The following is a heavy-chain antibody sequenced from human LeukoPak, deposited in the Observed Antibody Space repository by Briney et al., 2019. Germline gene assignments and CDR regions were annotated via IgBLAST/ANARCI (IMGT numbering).Heavy chain of an antibody. CDR1: GFSFSNYG. V-gene: IGHV3-23*01. J-gene: IGHJ4*02. Sequence: GGSLRLSCAASGFSFSNYGMSWVRQAPGKGLEWVSAISGSGLGTHYADPVKGRFTISSDNSKNTLYLQMNSLRAEDTAVYYCAKGTYSWGSPNYFDSWGQGTLVTVSS. CDR3: AKGTYSWGSPNYFDS. CDR2: ISGSGLGT. D-gene: IGHD3-16*01.